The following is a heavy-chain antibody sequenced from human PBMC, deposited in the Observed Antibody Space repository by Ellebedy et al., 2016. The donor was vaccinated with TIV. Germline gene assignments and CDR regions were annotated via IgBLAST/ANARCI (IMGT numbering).Heavy chain of an antibody. CDR2: ISWNSGSI. D-gene: IGHD1-26*01. J-gene: IGHJ2*01. V-gene: IGHV3-9*01. CDR3: AKDKGSYLYWYFDL. Sequence: GGSLRLPXAASGFTFDDYAMHWVRQAPGKGLEWVSGISWNSGSIGYADSVKGRFTISRDNAKNSLYLQMNSLRAEDTALYYCAKDKGSYLYWYFDLWGRGTLVTVPS. CDR1: GFTFDDYA.